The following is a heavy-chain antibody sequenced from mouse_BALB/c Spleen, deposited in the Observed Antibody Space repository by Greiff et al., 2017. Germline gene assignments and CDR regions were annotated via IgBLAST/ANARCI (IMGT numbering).Heavy chain of an antibody. Sequence: EVQGVESGGGLVQPGGSRKLSCAASGFTFSSFGMHWVRQAPEKGLEWVAYISSGSSTIYYADTVKGRFTISRDNPKNTLFLQMTSLRSEDTAMYYCARGGGIYYDYVDYWGQGTTLTVSS. J-gene: IGHJ2*01. V-gene: IGHV5-17*02. CDR3: ARGGGIYYDYVDY. CDR1: GFTFSSFG. D-gene: IGHD2-4*01. CDR2: ISSGSSTI.